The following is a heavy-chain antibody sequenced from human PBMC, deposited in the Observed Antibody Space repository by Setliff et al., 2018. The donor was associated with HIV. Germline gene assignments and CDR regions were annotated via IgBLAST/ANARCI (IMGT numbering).Heavy chain of an antibody. CDR1: GYTFTSYD. V-gene: IGHV1-8*02. Sequence: ASVKVSCKASGYTFTSYDINWVRQATGQGLEWMGWINPNSGNTGYAQKFQGRVAMTRDTSINTVYMELSSLRSEDTAVYYCSRRIAFDIWGQGTMVTVSS. J-gene: IGHJ3*02. CDR3: SRRIAFDI. CDR2: INPNSGNT.